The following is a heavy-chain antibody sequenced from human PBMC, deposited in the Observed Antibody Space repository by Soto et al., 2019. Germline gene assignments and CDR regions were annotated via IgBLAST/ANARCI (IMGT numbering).Heavy chain of an antibody. CDR3: AKDGVVVPAASVYYYYYYMDV. CDR2: ISWNSGSI. CDR1: GFTFDDYA. D-gene: IGHD2-2*01. Sequence: EVQLVESGGGLVQPGRSLRLSCAASGFTFDDYAMHWVRQAPGKGLEWVSGISWNSGSIGYADSVKGRFTISRDNAKNSLYLQMNSLRAEDTALYYCAKDGVVVPAASVYYYYYYMDVWGKGTTVTVSS. V-gene: IGHV3-9*01. J-gene: IGHJ6*03.